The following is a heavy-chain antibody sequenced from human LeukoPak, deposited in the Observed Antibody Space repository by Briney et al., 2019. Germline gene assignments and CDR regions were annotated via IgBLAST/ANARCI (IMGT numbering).Heavy chain of an antibody. J-gene: IGHJ4*02. Sequence: VGCLRLSCAASGFTFNIFGMHWVRQVPGNGLEWVAVLWADGNTAHYADSVKGRFTISRDSSENTLYLQMNSLRSEDTAVYYCVKESAADATFHFDYWGQGTLVTVSS. CDR2: LWADGNTA. CDR1: GFTFNIFG. V-gene: IGHV3-33*06. D-gene: IGHD6-13*01. CDR3: VKESAADATFHFDY.